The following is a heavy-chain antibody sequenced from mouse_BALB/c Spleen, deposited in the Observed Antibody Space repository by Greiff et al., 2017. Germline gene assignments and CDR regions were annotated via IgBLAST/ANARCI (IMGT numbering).Heavy chain of an antibody. V-gene: IGHV3-2*02. CDR1: GYSITSDYA. CDR2: ISYSGST. J-gene: IGHJ2*01. Sequence: EVQLQQSGPGLVKPSQSLSLTCTVTGYSITSDYAWNWIRQFPGNKLEWMGYISYSGSTSYNPSLKSRISITRDTSKNQFFLQLNSVTTEDTATYYCARSPYYPFDYWGQGTTLTVSS. CDR3: ARSPYYPFDY. D-gene: IGHD1-1*01.